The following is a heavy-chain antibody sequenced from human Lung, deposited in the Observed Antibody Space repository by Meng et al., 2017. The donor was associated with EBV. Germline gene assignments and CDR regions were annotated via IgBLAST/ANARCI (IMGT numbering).Heavy chain of an antibody. Sequence: QLQVPESGPGLVNPSETLSLTCTVSGGSIRFGDYYWSWIRQPPGKGLEWIGYIYYSGSTYYNPSLKSRVTISVDTSKNQLSLKVNSVTAADTAVYYCARQSGYFDYWGQGTLVTVSS. D-gene: IGHD3-10*01. J-gene: IGHJ4*02. CDR1: GGSIRFGDYY. V-gene: IGHV4-30-4*08. CDR2: IYYSGST. CDR3: ARQSGYFDY.